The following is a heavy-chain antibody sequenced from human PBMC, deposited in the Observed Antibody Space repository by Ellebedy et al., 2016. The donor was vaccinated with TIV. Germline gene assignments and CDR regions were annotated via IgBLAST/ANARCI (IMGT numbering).Heavy chain of an antibody. CDR2: IYPSGGST. CDR1: GGTFSGYA. Sequence: ASVKVSCKASGGTFSGYAISWVRQATGQGLEWMGIIYPSGGSTNYAQKFQGRVTMTRDTSTSTVYMELSSLRSEDTAVYYCARVGRVHTIAGDFDFWGQGTLVTVSS. CDR3: ARVGRVHTIAGDFDF. J-gene: IGHJ4*02. D-gene: IGHD2-21*01. V-gene: IGHV1-46*01.